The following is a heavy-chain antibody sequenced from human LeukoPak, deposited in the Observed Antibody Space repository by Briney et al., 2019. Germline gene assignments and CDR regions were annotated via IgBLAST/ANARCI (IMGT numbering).Heavy chain of an antibody. V-gene: IGHV3-33*01. CDR2: IWCDGSNK. D-gene: IGHD3-22*01. Sequence: GGSLRLSCAASGFTFSSYGMHWVRQAPGKGLEWVAVIWCDGSNKYYADSVKGRFTISRDNSKNTLYLQMNSLRAEDTAVYYCARDLPSYYYDSSGTPFDYWGQGTLVTVSS. CDR1: GFTFSSYG. CDR3: ARDLPSYYYDSSGTPFDY. J-gene: IGHJ4*02.